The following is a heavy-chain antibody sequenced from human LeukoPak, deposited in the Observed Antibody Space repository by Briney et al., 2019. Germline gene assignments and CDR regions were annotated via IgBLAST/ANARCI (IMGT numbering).Heavy chain of an antibody. CDR2: IYSTGST. J-gene: IGHJ4*02. CDR3: ARQIASAGTAGFDF. CDR1: GGSISSYY. V-gene: IGHV4-4*07. D-gene: IGHD6-13*01. Sequence: SETLSLTCTVSGGSISSYYWSWIRQPAGKGLEWIGRIYSTGSTNYNPSLKSRVTMSVDTSKNQFSLRLRSVTAADTTVYYCARQIASAGTAGFDFWGQGALVTVSS.